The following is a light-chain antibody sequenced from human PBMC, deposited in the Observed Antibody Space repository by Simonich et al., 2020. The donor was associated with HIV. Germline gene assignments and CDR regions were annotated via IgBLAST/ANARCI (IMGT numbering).Light chain of an antibody. Sequence: QSALTQPRSVSGSPGQSVTISCTGTRMDVGSYKYFSWYQQHPGKAPKLMICDVNKRPSGVPDRFSGSKSGNTASLTISGLQAEDEADYYCCSYTGSYTLMFGGGTKLTVL. CDR3: CSYTGSYTLM. CDR1: RMDVGSYKY. CDR2: DVN. J-gene: IGLJ3*02. V-gene: IGLV2-11*01.